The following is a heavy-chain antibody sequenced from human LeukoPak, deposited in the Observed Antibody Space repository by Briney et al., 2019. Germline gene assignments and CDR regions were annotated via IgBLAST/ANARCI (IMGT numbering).Heavy chain of an antibody. J-gene: IGHJ6*02. D-gene: IGHD3-10*01. CDR1: GYTFTGYY. CDR3: AREGYYGSGPQYYGMDV. V-gene: IGHV1-2*02. Sequence: ASVEVSCKASGYTFTGYYMHWVRQAPGQGLEWMGWINPNSGGTNYAQKFQGRVTMTRDTSISTAYMELSRLRSDDTAVYYCAREGYYGSGPQYYGMDVWGQGTTVTVSS. CDR2: INPNSGGT.